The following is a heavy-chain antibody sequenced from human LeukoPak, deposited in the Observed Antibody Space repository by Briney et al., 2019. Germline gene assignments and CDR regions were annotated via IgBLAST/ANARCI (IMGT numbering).Heavy chain of an antibody. Sequence: ASVKLSCKASGYTFTSYDINWVRQATGQGLEWMGWMNPNSGNTGYAKKFQGRVTITRNTSISPAYLQWSSLKASDTAMYYCARHETGPYIDYWGQGTLVTVSS. CDR1: GYTFTSYD. V-gene: IGHV1-8*03. CDR2: MNPNSGNT. CDR3: ARHETGPYIDY. D-gene: IGHD1-1*01. J-gene: IGHJ4*02.